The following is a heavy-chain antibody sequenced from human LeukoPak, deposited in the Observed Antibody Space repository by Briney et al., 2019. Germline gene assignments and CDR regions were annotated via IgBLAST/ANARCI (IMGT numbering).Heavy chain of an antibody. Sequence: GGSLRLSCAASGFTFDDYTMHWVRQAPGKGLEWVSLISWDGGSTYYADSVKGRFTISRDNAKNSLYLQMNSLRAEDTAVYYCARGGRGATLDYWGQGTLVTVSS. CDR1: GFTFDDYT. V-gene: IGHV3-43*01. CDR2: ISWDGGST. J-gene: IGHJ4*02. CDR3: ARGGRGATLDY. D-gene: IGHD1-26*01.